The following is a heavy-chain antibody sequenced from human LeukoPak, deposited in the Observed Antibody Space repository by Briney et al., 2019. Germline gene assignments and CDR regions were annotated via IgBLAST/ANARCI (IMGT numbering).Heavy chain of an antibody. CDR1: GDSISNYY. V-gene: IGHV4-4*07. CDR2: IYSSGST. D-gene: IGHD3-10*01. Sequence: PSETLSLTCTVSGDSISNYYWGWIRQPAGKGLEWIGRIYSSGSTNYNPSLKSRVTMSVDTSKNQFSLKLSSVTAADTAVYYCARESRRSYCNEYWGQGALVTVSS. CDR3: ARESRRSYCNEY. J-gene: IGHJ4*02.